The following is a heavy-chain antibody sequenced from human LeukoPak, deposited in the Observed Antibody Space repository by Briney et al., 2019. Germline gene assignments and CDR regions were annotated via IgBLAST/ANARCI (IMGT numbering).Heavy chain of an antibody. CDR2: INAGNGNT. Sequence: ASVKVSCRASGYTFTSYAMHWVRQAPGQRLEWMGWINAGNGNTKYSQKFQGRVTMTTDTSTSTAYMELRSLRSDDTAVYYCARDGEAAAVYYYYYGMDVWGQGTTVTVSS. CDR1: GYTFTSYA. CDR3: ARDGEAAAVYYYYYGMDV. V-gene: IGHV1-3*01. D-gene: IGHD6-13*01. J-gene: IGHJ6*02.